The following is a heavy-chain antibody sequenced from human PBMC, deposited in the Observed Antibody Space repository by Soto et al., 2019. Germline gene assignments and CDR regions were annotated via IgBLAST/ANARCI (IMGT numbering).Heavy chain of an antibody. J-gene: IGHJ6*04. Sequence: QVQLVQSGAEVKKPGSSVKVSCKASGGTFSSYAISWVRQAPGQGLEWMGGIIPIFGTANYAQKFQGRVTITANKPPGTATRDWRSLGLKDRALNYWRGKRTQRQDPSNYSGMDAGGKGTPAT. D-gene: IGHD6-25*01. V-gene: IGHV1-69*06. CDR3: RGKRTQRQDPSNYSGMDA. CDR1: GGTFSSYA. CDR2: IIPIFGTA.